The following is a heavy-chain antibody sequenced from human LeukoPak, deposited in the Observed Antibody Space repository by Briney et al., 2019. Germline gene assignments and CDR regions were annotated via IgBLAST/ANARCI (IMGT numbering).Heavy chain of an antibody. CDR2: IIPIFGTA. Sequence: SVKVSCKASGGTFSSYAISWVRQAPGQGLEWMGGIIPIFGTANYAQKFQGRVTITADESTSTAYMELSSLRSEDTAVYYCARDGEGSQFWLDYWGQGTLVTVSS. CDR1: GGTFSSYA. D-gene: IGHD3-10*01. CDR3: ARDGEGSQFWLDY. V-gene: IGHV1-69*13. J-gene: IGHJ4*02.